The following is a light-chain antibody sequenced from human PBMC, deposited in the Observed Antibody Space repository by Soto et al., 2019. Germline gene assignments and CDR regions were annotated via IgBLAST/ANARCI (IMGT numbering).Light chain of an antibody. CDR1: QSVSTN. CDR2: GAS. V-gene: IGKV3-15*01. CDR3: HQYNNWRT. J-gene: IGKJ5*01. Sequence: EVVLTQSPATRSVSPGERATLSCRASQSVSTNLAWYQQRPGQAPRLLIYGASARATGIPARFSGSGAGTEFTLTISSLQSEDFAVYYCHQYNNWRTFGQGTRLEIK.